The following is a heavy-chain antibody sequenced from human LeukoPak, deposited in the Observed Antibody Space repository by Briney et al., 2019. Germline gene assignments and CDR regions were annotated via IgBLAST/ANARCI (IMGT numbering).Heavy chain of an antibody. J-gene: IGHJ4*02. CDR1: GYTFTGYY. Sequence: ASVTVSCTASGYTFTGYYMHWVRQAPGQGLEWMGWISPNSGGTNYAQKFQGRVTLTRDTSISTAYMELSRLRSDDTAVYYCAREVRCSSTSCHRENDYWGQGTLVTVSS. V-gene: IGHV1-2*02. CDR3: AREVRCSSTSCHRENDY. D-gene: IGHD2-2*01. CDR2: ISPNSGGT.